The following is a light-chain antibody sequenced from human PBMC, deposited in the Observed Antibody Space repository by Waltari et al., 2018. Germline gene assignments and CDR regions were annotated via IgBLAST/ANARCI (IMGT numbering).Light chain of an antibody. V-gene: IGLV2-14*01. CDR3: CSYTSSHTVV. CDR1: SRDVGDYNY. J-gene: IGLJ2*01. Sequence: QSALTPPASVSGSPGQSIPLPSPGTSRDVGDYNYVSWYQQHPGKVPKLMIFEVTNRPSGVSKRFSGSKSGNTASLTISGLQAEDEADYYCCSYTSSHTVVFGGGTKLTVL. CDR2: EVT.